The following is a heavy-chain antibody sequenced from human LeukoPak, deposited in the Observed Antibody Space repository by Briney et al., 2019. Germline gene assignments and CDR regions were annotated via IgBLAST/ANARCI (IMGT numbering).Heavy chain of an antibody. V-gene: IGHV3-30-3*01. D-gene: IGHD3-22*01. Sequence: GGSLRLSCATSGFTFSSYAMHWVRQAPGKGLEWVAVISYDGSNKYYADSVKGRFTISRDSTKNTLYLQMNSLRAEDTAVYYCARDDSTYNYWGQGTLVTVSS. J-gene: IGHJ4*02. CDR1: GFTFSSYA. CDR3: ARDDSTYNY. CDR2: ISYDGSNK.